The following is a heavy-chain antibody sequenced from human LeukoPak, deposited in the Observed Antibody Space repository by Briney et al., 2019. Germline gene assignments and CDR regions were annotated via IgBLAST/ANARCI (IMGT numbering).Heavy chain of an antibody. D-gene: IGHD3-9*01. V-gene: IGHV1-46*01. CDR1: GYTFTSYY. Sequence: GASVKVSCKASGYTFTSYYMHWVRQAPGQGLEWMGIINPSGGSTSYAQKFQGRVTMTRDTSTSTVYMELSSLRSEDTAVYYCASQYYDILTGHWALDYWGQGTLVTVSS. CDR3: ASQYYDILTGHWALDY. J-gene: IGHJ4*02. CDR2: INPSGGST.